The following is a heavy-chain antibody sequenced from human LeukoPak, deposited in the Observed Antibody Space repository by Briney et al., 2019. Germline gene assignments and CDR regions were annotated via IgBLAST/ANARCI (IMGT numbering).Heavy chain of an antibody. CDR2: INPNSGGT. V-gene: IGHV1-2*02. D-gene: IGHD3-10*01. J-gene: IGHJ4*02. CDR3: ARDLPYSVVWFGDYNGY. Sequence: GASVKVSCKASGYTFTGYYMHWVRQAPGQGLEWMGWINPNSGGTNYAQKFQGRVTMTRDTSISTAYMELSRLRSDDTAVYYCARDLPYSVVWFGDYNGYWGQGTLVTVSS. CDR1: GYTFTGYY.